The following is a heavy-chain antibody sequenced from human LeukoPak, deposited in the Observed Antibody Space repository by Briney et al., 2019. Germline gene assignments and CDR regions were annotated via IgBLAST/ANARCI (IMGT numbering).Heavy chain of an antibody. CDR1: GGSINTDTYY. CDR2: IYNSGST. V-gene: IGHV4-61*02. J-gene: IGHJ4*02. D-gene: IGHD3-9*01. Sequence: PSETLSLTCTVSGGSINTDTYYWTWIRQPAGKGLEWIGRIYNSGSTNYNPSLKSRVTISVDTSKNQFSLKLTSVTAADTAVYYCARDSPVRYFDWCIDYWGQGTLVTVSS. CDR3: ARDSPVRYFDWCIDY.